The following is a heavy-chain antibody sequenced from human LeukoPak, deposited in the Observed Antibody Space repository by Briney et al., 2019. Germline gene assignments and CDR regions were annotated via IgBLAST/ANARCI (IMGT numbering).Heavy chain of an antibody. Sequence: SETLSLTCAVYGGSFSGYYWSWIRQPPGKGLEWIGEINHSGSTNYNPSLKSRVTISVDTSKNQFSLKLSSVTAADTAVYYCARAPLVPTWKYYFDYWGQGTLVTVSS. D-gene: IGHD5-12*01. V-gene: IGHV4-34*01. J-gene: IGHJ4*02. CDR2: INHSGST. CDR3: ARAPLVPTWKYYFDY. CDR1: GGSFSGYY.